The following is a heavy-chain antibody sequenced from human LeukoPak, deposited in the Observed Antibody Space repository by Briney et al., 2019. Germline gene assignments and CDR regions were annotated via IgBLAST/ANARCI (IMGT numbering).Heavy chain of an antibody. CDR3: ARDPGESAVTTFAFDI. CDR1: GYTFTCYY. V-gene: IGHV1-2*02. CDR2: INPNSGGT. Sequence: GASVKVSCKASGYTFTCYYMHWVRQAPGQGLEWMGWINPNSGGTNYAQKFQGRVTMTRDTSISTAYMELSRLRSDDTAVYYCARDPGESAVTTFAFDIWGQGTMVTVSS. D-gene: IGHD4-17*01. J-gene: IGHJ3*02.